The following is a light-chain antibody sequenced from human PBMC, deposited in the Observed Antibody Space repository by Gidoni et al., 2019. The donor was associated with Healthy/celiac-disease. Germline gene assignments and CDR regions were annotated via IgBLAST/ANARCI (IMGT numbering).Light chain of an antibody. CDR3: QQCYSPPRT. CDR2: AAS. J-gene: IGKJ1*01. V-gene: IGKV1-39*01. CDR1: QSISSY. Sequence: DIQLTQSPSSLSASVGDRVTITCRARQSISSYLNWYQQKPGKAPKLLIYAASSLQSGVPSRFSGSGSGTDFTLTISSLQPEDFATYYCQQCYSPPRTFGQGTKVEIK.